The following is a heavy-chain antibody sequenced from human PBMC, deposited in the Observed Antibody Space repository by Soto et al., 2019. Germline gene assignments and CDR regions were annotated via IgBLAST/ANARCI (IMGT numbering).Heavy chain of an antibody. J-gene: IGHJ4*02. Sequence: EVQLLESGGGLVQPGWSLRLSCAASGFTFSSYGMTWVRQAPGKGLAWVSFSSATGAGTYYADSVKGRFTISRDNSKNTLYLQMTSLRADDTAVYYCAKDRRAGGNYGFDSDFWGQGALVIVSS. CDR3: AKDRRAGGNYGFDSDF. D-gene: IGHD1-7*01. V-gene: IGHV3-23*01. CDR1: GFTFSSYG. CDR2: SSATGAGT.